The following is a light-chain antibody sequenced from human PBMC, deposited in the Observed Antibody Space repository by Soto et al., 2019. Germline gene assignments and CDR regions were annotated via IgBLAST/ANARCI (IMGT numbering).Light chain of an antibody. CDR3: QQYNTYPRT. CDR1: QSFSSD. J-gene: IGKJ1*01. CDR2: AAS. Sequence: DIQMTQSPSTLSASVGDRVTITCRASQSFSSDLAWYQQKPGKAPKLLIYAASSLQSGVPSRFSGSGSGTEFTLTISSLQPDDFATYYCQQYNTYPRTFGRGTKVDIK. V-gene: IGKV1-5*01.